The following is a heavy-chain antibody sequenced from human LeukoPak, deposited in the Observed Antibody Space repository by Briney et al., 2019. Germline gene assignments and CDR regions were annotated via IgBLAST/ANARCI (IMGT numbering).Heavy chain of an antibody. J-gene: IGHJ4*02. CDR3: ARDLPRAHYRSFDY. V-gene: IGHV3-21*01. CDR1: GFTFSSYS. CDR2: ISSSSSYI. Sequence: PGGSLRLSCAASGFTFSSYSMNWVRQAPGKGLEWVSSISSSSSYIYYADSVKGRFTISRDNAKNSLYLQMNSLRAEDTAVYYCARDLPRAHYRSFDYWGQGTLVTVSS. D-gene: IGHD3-10*01.